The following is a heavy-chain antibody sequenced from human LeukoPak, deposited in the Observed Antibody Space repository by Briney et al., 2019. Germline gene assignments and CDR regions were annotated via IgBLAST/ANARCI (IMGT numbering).Heavy chain of an antibody. CDR1: GFDFRTHA. CDR2: IWRGGNFK. J-gene: IGHJ5*02. CDR3: VIDPPDSGWAFWS. D-gene: IGHD6-19*01. V-gene: IGHV3-33*01. Sequence: PGGSLRLSCSGSGFDFRTHAMHWVRQAPGKGLEWVAMIWRGGNFKFYGDSVRGRFTISRDDPQSVVYLQMDSVRAEDTAVYYCVIDPPDSGWAFWSWGQGALVTVSS.